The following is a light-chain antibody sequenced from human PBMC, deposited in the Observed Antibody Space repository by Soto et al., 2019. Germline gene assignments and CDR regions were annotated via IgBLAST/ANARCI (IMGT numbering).Light chain of an antibody. Sequence: DIQMTQSPSTLSASVGDRVSITCRASQSIGAYLAWYHQKTVKAPRVLMYDVSTLESGVPSRFSGSGSVTEFTLNISSLQPDDFGNYYCQEYNSIATFGQGTKVDIK. J-gene: IGKJ2*01. V-gene: IGKV1-5*01. CDR3: QEYNSIAT. CDR1: QSIGAY. CDR2: DVS.